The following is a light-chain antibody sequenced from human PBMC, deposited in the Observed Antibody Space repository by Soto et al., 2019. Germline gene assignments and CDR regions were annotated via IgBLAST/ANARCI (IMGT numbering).Light chain of an antibody. CDR3: QSYDISLTVV. CDR2: DNT. V-gene: IGLV1-40*01. J-gene: IGLJ2*01. CDR1: SSNLGAGYD. Sequence: QSVLTQPPSVSGAPGQRVSISCTGSSSNLGAGYDVHWYQHLPGTAPKLLIYDNTNRPSGVPDRFSGSKSGTSASLAITGLQAEDEADYYCQSYDISLTVVFGGGTQLTVL.